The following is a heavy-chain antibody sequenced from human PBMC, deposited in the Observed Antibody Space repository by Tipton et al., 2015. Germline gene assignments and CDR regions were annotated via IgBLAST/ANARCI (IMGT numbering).Heavy chain of an antibody. CDR1: GGSVTSGSYY. CDR3: ARDLEHGMDV. CDR2: ISYTDGT. D-gene: IGHD5-24*01. J-gene: IGHJ6*02. V-gene: IGHV4-61*01. Sequence: LRLSCTVSGGSVTSGSYYWSWIRPPPGKGLEWIGYISYTDGTHYNPALKSRVTISVDTSKNQFSLTLNSGAAADTAVYYCARDLEHGMDVWGQGATVTDSS.